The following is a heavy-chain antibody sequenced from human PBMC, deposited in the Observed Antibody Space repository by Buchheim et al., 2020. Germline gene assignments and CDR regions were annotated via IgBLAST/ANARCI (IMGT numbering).Heavy chain of an antibody. CDR3: ARNWFGELIYYYYGMDV. D-gene: IGHD3-10*01. Sequence: QVQLVESGGGLVKPGGSLRLSCAASGFTFSDYYMSWIRQAPGKGLEWVSYISSSSSYTNYADSVKGRFTISRDNAKSSLYLQMNSLRAEDTAVYYCARNWFGELIYYYYGMDVWGQGTT. V-gene: IGHV3-11*06. J-gene: IGHJ6*02. CDR1: GFTFSDYY. CDR2: ISSSSSYT.